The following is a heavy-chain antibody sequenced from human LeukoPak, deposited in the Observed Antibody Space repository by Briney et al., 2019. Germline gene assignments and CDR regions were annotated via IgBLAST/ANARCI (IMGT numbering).Heavy chain of an antibody. CDR3: ARDGCSSTSCYEYNWFDP. D-gene: IGHD2-2*01. CDR1: GFTFGDYY. Sequence: PGGSLRLSCAASGFTFGDYYMSWIRQAPGKGLEWVSYISSSGSTIYYADSVKGRFTISRDNAKNSLYLQMDSLRAEDTAVYYCARDGCSSTSCYEYNWFDPWGQGTLVTVSS. CDR2: ISSSGSTI. V-gene: IGHV3-11*01. J-gene: IGHJ5*02.